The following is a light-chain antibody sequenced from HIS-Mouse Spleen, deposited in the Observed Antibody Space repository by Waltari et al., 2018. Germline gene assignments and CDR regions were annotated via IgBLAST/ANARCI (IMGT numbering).Light chain of an antibody. J-gene: IGLJ2*01. V-gene: IGLV3-10*01. Sequence: SYELTQPPSVSVSPGQTARNTCSGDALPKKYAYWYPQKSGQAPVLVIYEDSKRPSGIPERFSGSSSGTMATLTISGAQVEDEADYYCYSTDSGGNHRVFGGGTKLTVL. CDR2: EDS. CDR1: ALPKKY. CDR3: YSTDSGGNHRV.